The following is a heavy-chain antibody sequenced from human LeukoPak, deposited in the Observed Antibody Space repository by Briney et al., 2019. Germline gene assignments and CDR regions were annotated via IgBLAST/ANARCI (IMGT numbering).Heavy chain of an antibody. CDR1: GYTFTSYG. D-gene: IGHD3-9*01. V-gene: IGHV1-18*01. J-gene: IGHJ4*02. CDR3: AREITYYDILTGYYRVYYFDY. Sequence: WASVKVSCKASGYTFTSYGISWVRQAPGQGLEWMGWMSGHSGNTNYAQKLQGRVTMTTDTSTSTAYMELRSLRSDDTAVYYCAREITYYDILTGYYRVYYFDYWGQGTLVTVSS. CDR2: MSGHSGNT.